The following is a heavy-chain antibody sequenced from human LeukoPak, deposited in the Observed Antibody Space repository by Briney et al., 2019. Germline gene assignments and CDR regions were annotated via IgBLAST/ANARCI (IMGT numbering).Heavy chain of an antibody. J-gene: IGHJ4*02. CDR3: ASSFWSGSDY. CDR1: GFTFGSYW. D-gene: IGHD3-3*01. CDR2: IKQDGSEK. V-gene: IGHV3-7*01. Sequence: GGSLRFSCAASGFTFGSYWMSWVRQAPGKGLEWVANIKQDGSEKYYVDSVKGRFTISRDNAKNSLYLQMNSLRAEDTAVYYCASSFWSGSDYWGQGTLVTVCS.